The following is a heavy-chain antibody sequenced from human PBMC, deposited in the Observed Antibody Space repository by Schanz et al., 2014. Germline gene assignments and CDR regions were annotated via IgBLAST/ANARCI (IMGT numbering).Heavy chain of an antibody. D-gene: IGHD3-22*01. V-gene: IGHV3-23*04. Sequence: VQLVESGGGVVQPGRSLRLSCAASGFTFSNYVMDWVRQAPGKGLEWVAGISGSGGSTDYADSVKGRFIIPRDNSKNTLYLQMNSLRAEDTAVYYCAKIRYDSSGYYLPYYGMDVWGQGTTVIVSS. CDR2: ISGSGGST. CDR3: AKIRYDSSGYYLPYYGMDV. CDR1: GFTFSNYV. J-gene: IGHJ6*02.